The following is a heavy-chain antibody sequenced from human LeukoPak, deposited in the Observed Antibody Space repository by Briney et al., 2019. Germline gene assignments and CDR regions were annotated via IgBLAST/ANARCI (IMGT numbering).Heavy chain of an antibody. CDR1: GGSISISTYF. Sequence: SETLSLTCSVSGGSISISTYFWGWIRQPPGKGLEWIGSIHYSGSTYSNPSLKSRVTISVDTSKNQFSLKMSSVTAADTAVYFCARQLCSSGNYYAPMDVWGKGTTVTISS. V-gene: IGHV4-39*01. CDR2: IHYSGST. D-gene: IGHD3-10*01. CDR3: ARQLCSSGNYYAPMDV. J-gene: IGHJ6*03.